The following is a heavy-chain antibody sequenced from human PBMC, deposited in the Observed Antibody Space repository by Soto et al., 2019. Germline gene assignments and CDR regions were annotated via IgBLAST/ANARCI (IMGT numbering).Heavy chain of an antibody. V-gene: IGHV3-49*03. D-gene: IGHD5-18*01. CDR1: GFTFGDYA. J-gene: IGHJ4*02. CDR2: IRSKAYGGTT. Sequence: GGSLRLSCTASGFTFGDYAMSWFRQAPGKGLEWVGFIRSKAYGGTTEYAASVKGRFTISRDNSKNTLYLQMNSLRAEDTAVYYCAKDWIQLWLPADYWGQGTLVTVSS. CDR3: AKDWIQLWLPADY.